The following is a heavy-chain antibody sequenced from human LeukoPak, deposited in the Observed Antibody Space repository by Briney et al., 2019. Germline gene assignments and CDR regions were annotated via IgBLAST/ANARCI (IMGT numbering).Heavy chain of an antibody. CDR3: ARGSTYSSSSLDY. Sequence: ASVKVSCKASGYTFTSYGISWVRQAPEQGLEWMGWINPNSGGTNYAQKFQGRVTMTRDTSISTAYMELSRLRSDDTAVYYCARGSTYSSSSLDYWGQGTLVTVSS. V-gene: IGHV1-2*02. CDR1: GYTFTSYG. D-gene: IGHD6-6*01. CDR2: INPNSGGT. J-gene: IGHJ4*02.